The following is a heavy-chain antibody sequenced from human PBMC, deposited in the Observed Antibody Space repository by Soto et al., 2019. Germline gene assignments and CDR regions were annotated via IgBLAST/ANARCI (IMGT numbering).Heavy chain of an antibody. J-gene: IGHJ4*02. V-gene: IGHV3-23*01. CDR1: GFPFISYS. Sequence: PXDSLQVPWASSGFPFISYSMSLVLQGPGKGLEWVSAISGSGGSTYYADSVKGRFTISRDNPKNTLYLQMNSLSAEDTAVHYCEKNSGGYVGSWGQGTLVTVSS. D-gene: IGHD3-16*01. CDR3: EKNSGGYVGS. CDR2: ISGSGGST.